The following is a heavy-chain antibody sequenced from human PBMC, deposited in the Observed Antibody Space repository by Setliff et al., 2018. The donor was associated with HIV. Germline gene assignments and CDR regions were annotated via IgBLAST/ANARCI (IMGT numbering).Heavy chain of an antibody. D-gene: IGHD3-10*01. CDR3: ARDSLWFGELLLGAFDI. Sequence: SETLSLTCAVSGGSISSDNWWTWVRQAPGKGLEWIGEIYHSEYTNYNPSLKSRVSMSVDTSKNQFSLKLSSVTAADTAVYYCARDSLWFGELLLGAFDIWGQGTMVTVSS. J-gene: IGHJ3*02. CDR1: GGSISSDNW. CDR2: IYHSEYT. V-gene: IGHV4-4*02.